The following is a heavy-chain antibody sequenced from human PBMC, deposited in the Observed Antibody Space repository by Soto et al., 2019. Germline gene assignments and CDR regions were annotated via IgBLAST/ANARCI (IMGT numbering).Heavy chain of an antibody. D-gene: IGHD3-10*01. J-gene: IGHJ5*02. CDR2: MNPNSGNT. Sequence: ASVKVSCKASGYTFTSYDINWVRQATGQGLEWMGWMNPNSGNTGYAQKFQGRVTMTRNTSISTAYMELSSLRSEDTAVYYCARGRYYGSGSYYNVYWFDPWSQGTLVTVSS. CDR1: GYTFTSYD. CDR3: ARGRYYGSGSYYNVYWFDP. V-gene: IGHV1-8*01.